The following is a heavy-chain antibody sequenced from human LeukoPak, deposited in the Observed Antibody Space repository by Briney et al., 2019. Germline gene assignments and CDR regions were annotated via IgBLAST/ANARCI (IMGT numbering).Heavy chain of an antibody. CDR1: GYTFTSYG. J-gene: IGHJ4*02. Sequence: ASVNVSCKASGYTFTSYGISWVRQAPGQGLEWMGWISAYNGNTNYAQKLQGRVTMTTDTSTSTAYMELRSLRSDDTAVYYCAKLGDGGNLIPPGDFDYWGQGTLVTVSS. CDR2: ISAYNGNT. V-gene: IGHV1-18*01. D-gene: IGHD4-23*01. CDR3: AKLGDGGNLIPPGDFDY.